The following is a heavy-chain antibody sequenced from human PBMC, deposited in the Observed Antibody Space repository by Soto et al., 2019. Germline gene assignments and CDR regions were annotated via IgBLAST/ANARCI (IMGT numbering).Heavy chain of an antibody. J-gene: IGHJ4*02. V-gene: IGHV3-23*01. CDR3: AKTDKFHSQSSGWANRFDS. CDR2: ITSAGST. Sequence: EVQLLESGGDLAQPGGSLRLICAASGFTFSNYAMTWVRQSPGKGLEWVSTITSAGSTFYGDTVKGRFTISRDNSKSTLYLQMNSLGAKDTAFYYCAKTDKFHSQSSGWANRFDSWGQGTLVTVSS. CDR1: GFTFSNYA. D-gene: IGHD6-19*01.